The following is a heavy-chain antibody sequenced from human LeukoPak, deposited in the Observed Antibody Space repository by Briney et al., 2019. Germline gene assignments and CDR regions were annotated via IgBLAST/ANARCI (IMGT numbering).Heavy chain of an antibody. CDR2: IYYSGST. Sequence: SETLSLTCTVYAGSISSYYWSCIRQPPGKGLEWSGYIYYSGSTNYNPSLKSRVTISVDTSKNQFSLKLSSVTAADTAVYYCARVGASSDAFDIWGQGTMVTVSS. CDR1: AGSISSYY. D-gene: IGHD3-3*01. CDR3: ARVGASSDAFDI. J-gene: IGHJ3*02. V-gene: IGHV4-59*01.